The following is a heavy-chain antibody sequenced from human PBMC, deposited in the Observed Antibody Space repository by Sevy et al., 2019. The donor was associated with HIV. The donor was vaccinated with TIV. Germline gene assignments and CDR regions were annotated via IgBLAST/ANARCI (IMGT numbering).Heavy chain of an antibody. D-gene: IGHD2-21*01. CDR1: GGSMSSSDYF. CDR3: ARHVAWRFYFDF. J-gene: IGHJ4*02. CDR2: IYYNGDT. Sequence: SETLSLTCTVSGGSMSSSDYFWGWVRQPPGKGLEWIGSIYYNGDTYHSPSLKSRVTVAVYTSKNQFFLTLTSVTAADTAIYYCARHVAWRFYFDFWGQGALVTVSS. V-gene: IGHV4-39*01.